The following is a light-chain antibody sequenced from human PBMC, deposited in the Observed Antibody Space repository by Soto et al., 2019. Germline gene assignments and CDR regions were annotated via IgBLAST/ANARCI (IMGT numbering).Light chain of an antibody. CDR2: EDN. J-gene: IGLJ3*02. CDR3: QSYDSSSSWV. V-gene: IGLV6-57*03. CDR1: SGSIASNY. Sequence: NFMLTQPHSVSESPGKTVTISCTRSSGSIASNYVQWYQQRPGSAPTTVIYEDNQRPSGVPDRFSGSIDSSSNSASLTNSGLKTEDEADYYCQSYDSSSSWVFGGGTKLTVL.